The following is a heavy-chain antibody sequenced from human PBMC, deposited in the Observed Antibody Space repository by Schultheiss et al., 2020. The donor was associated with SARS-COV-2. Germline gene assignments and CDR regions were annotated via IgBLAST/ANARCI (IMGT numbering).Heavy chain of an antibody. CDR1: GYTFTSYG. CDR2: ISAYNGNT. V-gene: IGHV1-18*01. CDR3: ARAKSTYYDFWSGSDYYYYGMDV. J-gene: IGHJ6*02. D-gene: IGHD3-3*01. Sequence: ASVKVSCKASGYTFTSYGISWVRQAPGQGLEWMGWISAYNGNTNYAQKLQGRVTMTTDTSTSTAYMELSRLRSDDTAVYYCARAKSTYYDFWSGSDYYYYGMDVWGQGTTVTVSS.